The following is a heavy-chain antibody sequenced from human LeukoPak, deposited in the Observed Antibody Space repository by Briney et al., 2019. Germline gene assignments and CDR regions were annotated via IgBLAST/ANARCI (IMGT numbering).Heavy chain of an antibody. CDR1: GGSFSGYY. J-gene: IGHJ4*02. Sequence: SETLSLTCAVYGGSFSGYYWSWIRQPPGKGLEWIGEINHSGSTNYNPSLKSRVTISVDTSKNQFSLKLSSVTAADTAVYYCASVQYGYYYDSSGYPARVFDYWGQGTLVTVSS. V-gene: IGHV4-34*01. D-gene: IGHD3-22*01. CDR2: INHSGST. CDR3: ASVQYGYYYDSSGYPARVFDY.